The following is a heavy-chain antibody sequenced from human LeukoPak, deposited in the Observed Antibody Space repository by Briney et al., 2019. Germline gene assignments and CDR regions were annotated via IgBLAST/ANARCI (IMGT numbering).Heavy chain of an antibody. D-gene: IGHD4-11*01. V-gene: IGHV4-34*01. CDR3: ARVTTATIYYYYYYMDV. CDR2: INHSGST. J-gene: IGHJ6*03. Sequence: PSETLSLTCAVYGGSFSGYYWSWIRQPPGKGLEWIGEINHSGSTNYNPSLKSRVTISVDTSKNQSSLKLSSVTAADTAVYYCARVTTATIYYYYYYMDVWGKGTTVTASS. CDR1: GGSFSGYY.